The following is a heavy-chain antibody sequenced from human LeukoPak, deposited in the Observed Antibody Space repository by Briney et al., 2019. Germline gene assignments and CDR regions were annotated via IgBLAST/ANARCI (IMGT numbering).Heavy chain of an antibody. V-gene: IGHV4-59*08. CDR2: IYYTGST. CDR3: ARHRAYSSSSPFDY. CDR1: GGSISSLY. D-gene: IGHD6-6*01. Sequence: SEPVSLTCSVSGGSISSLYWSWIRQPPGKGLEWIGYIYYTGSTNYNPSLKSQVTMFVDMSKNQFSLRLSSVTAADTAVYYCARHRAYSSSSPFDYWGQGTVVPVSS. J-gene: IGHJ4*02.